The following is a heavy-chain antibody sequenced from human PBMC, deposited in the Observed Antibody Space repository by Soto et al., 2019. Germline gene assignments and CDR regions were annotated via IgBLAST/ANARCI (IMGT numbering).Heavy chain of an antibody. J-gene: IGHJ6*02. CDR2: TSYDGSDK. Sequence: GGSLRLSCAASGITFSSSGMHWVRQAPGKGLEWVAVTSYDGSDKYYADSVKGRFTISRDNSKNTLYLQMNSLRVEDTAVYYCAKQTPANSWLFYYYYGMDVWGQGTTVTVSS. CDR1: GITFSSSG. D-gene: IGHD6-13*01. V-gene: IGHV3-30*18. CDR3: AKQTPANSWLFYYYYGMDV.